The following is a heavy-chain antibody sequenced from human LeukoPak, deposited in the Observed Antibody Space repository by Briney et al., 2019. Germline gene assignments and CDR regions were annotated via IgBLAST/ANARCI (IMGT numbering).Heavy chain of an antibody. CDR2: IKNKANSYTT. D-gene: IGHD2-2*01. Sequence: GGSLRLSCAASGFTFSDHYMDWVRQAPGKGLEWVGRIKNKANSYTTEYAASVKGRSTVSREDSKNALYLQMNSLKTEDTAVYYCTREGRYCSSTSCYVCLDFWGQGTLVTVSS. CDR3: TREGRYCSSTSCYVCLDF. V-gene: IGHV3-72*01. J-gene: IGHJ4*02. CDR1: GFTFSDHY.